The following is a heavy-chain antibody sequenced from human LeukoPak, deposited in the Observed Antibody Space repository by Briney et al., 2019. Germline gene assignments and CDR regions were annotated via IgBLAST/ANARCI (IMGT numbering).Heavy chain of an antibody. J-gene: IGHJ4*02. V-gene: IGHV3-21*01. CDR2: ISSSSSYI. CDR1: GFTFSSYS. CDR3: ARVSSGGGVY. D-gene: IGHD2-15*01. Sequence: GGSLRLSCAASGFTFSSYSMNWVRQAPGKGLEWVSSISSSSSYIYYADSVKARFTISRDNAKNSLYLQMNSLRAEDTAVYYCARVSSGGGVYWGQGTLVTVSS.